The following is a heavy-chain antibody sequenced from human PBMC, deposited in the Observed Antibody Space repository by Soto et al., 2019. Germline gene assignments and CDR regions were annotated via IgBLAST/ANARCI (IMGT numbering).Heavy chain of an antibody. CDR1: GFTFSDNG. J-gene: IGHJ6*02. V-gene: IGHV3-30*18. D-gene: IGHD6-19*01. CDR3: AKGDGAGHYYGMDV. Sequence: QVPLVESGGGVVQPGRSLTLSCAASGFTFSDNGMHWVRQAPGKGLEWVSVISYDGSNKYYADSVKGRFTISRDNSKNTMYLQMNSLRLDDTAVYYCAKGDGAGHYYGMDVWGQGTTVTVSS. CDR2: ISYDGSNK.